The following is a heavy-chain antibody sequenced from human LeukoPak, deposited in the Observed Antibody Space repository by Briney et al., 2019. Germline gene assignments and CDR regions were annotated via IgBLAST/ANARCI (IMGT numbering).Heavy chain of an antibody. J-gene: IGHJ6*03. D-gene: IGHD4-17*01. Sequence: SETLSLTCTVSDDSITSNYWSWIRQPPGKGLEWIGSIYYSGSTYYNPSLKSRVTISVDTSKNQFSLKLSSVTAADTAVYYCARDLAYGDYFGYYYYYMDVWGKGTTVTVSS. CDR2: IYYSGST. CDR1: DDSITSNY. CDR3: ARDLAYGDYFGYYYYYMDV. V-gene: IGHV4-39*07.